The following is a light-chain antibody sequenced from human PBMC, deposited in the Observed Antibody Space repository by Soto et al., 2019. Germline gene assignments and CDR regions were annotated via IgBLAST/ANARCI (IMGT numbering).Light chain of an antibody. J-gene: IGKJ4*01. CDR2: GAS. CDR1: QSVSSN. CDR3: QQHNNWPPLT. V-gene: IGKV3-15*01. Sequence: EIVMTQSPATLSVSPGERATLSCRASQSVSSNLAWYQQKPGQAPRLLIYGASTRATGIPARFSGSGSGTEFTLPISSLHHQDFAVQQCQQHNNWPPLTFGGGTKVEIK.